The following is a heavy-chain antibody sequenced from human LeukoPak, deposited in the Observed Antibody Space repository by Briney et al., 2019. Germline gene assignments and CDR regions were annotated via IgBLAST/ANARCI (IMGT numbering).Heavy chain of an antibody. J-gene: IGHJ4*02. Sequence: SETLSLTCTVSGGSISSSSYYWGWIRQLPGKGLEWIGSIYYSGSTYYNPSLKSRVTISVDTSKNQFSLKLSSVTAADTAVYYCARQEGYCSSTSCYDFGIDYWGQGTLVTVSS. CDR3: ARQEGYCSSTSCYDFGIDY. CDR1: GGSISSSSYY. V-gene: IGHV4-39*01. D-gene: IGHD2-2*01. CDR2: IYYSGST.